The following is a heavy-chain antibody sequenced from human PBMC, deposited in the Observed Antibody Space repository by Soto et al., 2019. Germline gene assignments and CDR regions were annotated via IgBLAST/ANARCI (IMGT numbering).Heavy chain of an antibody. V-gene: IGHV2-5*02. CDR3: AHIVITFGGVDADDAFDV. J-gene: IGHJ3*01. D-gene: IGHD3-16*01. CDR1: GFSLTTRGVG. Sequence: QITLMESGPTLVKPTETLTLTCTFSGFSLTTRGVGVGWIRQPPGKALEWLAVIYWDDDKRYSPSLKTRLVLTKDTPKNQVVLTMTNMDSVDTATYFCAHIVITFGGVDADDAFDVWGQGTMVTVSS. CDR2: IYWDDDK.